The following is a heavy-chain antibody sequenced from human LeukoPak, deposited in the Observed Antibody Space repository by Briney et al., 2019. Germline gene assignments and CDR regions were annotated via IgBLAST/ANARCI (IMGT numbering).Heavy chain of an antibody. J-gene: IGHJ5*02. D-gene: IGHD5-18*01. CDR2: IYYSGST. CDR3: ARQLIGGYSYGYWFDP. Sequence: PSETLSLTCTVSGGSISSYYWSWIRQPPGKGLEWIGYIYYSGSTNYNPSLKSRVTISVDTSKNQFSLKLSSVTAAVTAVYYCARQLIGGYSYGYWFDPWGQGTLVTVSS. V-gene: IGHV4-59*08. CDR1: GGSISSYY.